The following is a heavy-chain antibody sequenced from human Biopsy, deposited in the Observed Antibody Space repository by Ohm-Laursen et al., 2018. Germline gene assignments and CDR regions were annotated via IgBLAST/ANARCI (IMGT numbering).Heavy chain of an antibody. J-gene: IGHJ5*02. CDR2: IFYSGII. CDR1: GGSVSSNTNY. Sequence: SETLSLTWTVSGGSVSSNTNYWAWIRQPPRKGLEWIGSIFYSGIIYYNPSLKSRVSISVDTSKNQFSLNLNSVTAADTAVYYCARHPTGFWFDPWGQGTLVIVSP. V-gene: IGHV4-39*01. CDR3: ARHPTGFWFDP.